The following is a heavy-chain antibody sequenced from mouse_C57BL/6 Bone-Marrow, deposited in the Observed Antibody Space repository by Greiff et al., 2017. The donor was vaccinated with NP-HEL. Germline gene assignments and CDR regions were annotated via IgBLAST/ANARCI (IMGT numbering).Heavy chain of an antibody. Sequence: QVQLQQPGAELVKPGASVKLSCKASGYTFTSYWMPWVKQRPGQGLEWIGMIHPNSGSTNYNEKFKSKATLTVDKSSSTAYMQLSSLTSEDSAVYYCAHYYYGSSYWYFDVWGTGTTVTVSS. D-gene: IGHD1-1*01. V-gene: IGHV1-64*01. CDR2: IHPNSGST. CDR3: AHYYYGSSYWYFDV. CDR1: GYTFTSYW. J-gene: IGHJ1*03.